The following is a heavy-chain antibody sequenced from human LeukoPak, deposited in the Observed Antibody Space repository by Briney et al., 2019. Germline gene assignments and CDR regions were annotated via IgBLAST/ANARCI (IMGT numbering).Heavy chain of an antibody. V-gene: IGHV3-48*04. Sequence: GGSLRLSCAGSGFTFSNYNMIWVRQAPGKGLEWVSYISSSTVIIHYADSVKGRFTISRDNTKNSLYLQMNSLRAEDTAVYYCARATWDSWGQGALVTVSS. CDR2: ISSSTVII. CDR1: GFTFSNYN. D-gene: IGHD2-15*01. CDR3: ARATWDS. J-gene: IGHJ4*02.